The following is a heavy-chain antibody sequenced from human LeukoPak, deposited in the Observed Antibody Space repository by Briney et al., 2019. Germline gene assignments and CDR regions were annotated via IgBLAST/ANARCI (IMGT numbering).Heavy chain of an antibody. CDR2: ISTYSGHT. CDR1: GYTFTSYA. J-gene: IGHJ4*02. V-gene: IGHV1-18*01. CDR3: AREDNLMDFWSGYSDY. Sequence: ASVKVSCEASGYTFTSYAISWVRQAPGQGLEWMGWISTYSGHTNCAQKLQGRVTMTTDTSTSTACMELRSLRSDDTAVYYCAREDNLMDFWSGYSDYWGQGTLVTVSS. D-gene: IGHD3-3*01.